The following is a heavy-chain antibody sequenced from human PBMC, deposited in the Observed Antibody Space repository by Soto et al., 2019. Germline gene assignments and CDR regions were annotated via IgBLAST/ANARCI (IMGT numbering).Heavy chain of an antibody. CDR3: TTSTIDYYYGMDV. D-gene: IGHD3-3*01. Sequence: PGGSLRLSCAASGFTFDDYAMHWVRQAPGKGLEWVSGISWNSGSIGYADSVKGRFTISRDNAKNSLYLQMNSLKTEDTAVYYCTTSTIDYYYGMDVWGQGTTVTVSS. J-gene: IGHJ6*02. CDR2: ISWNSGSI. CDR1: GFTFDDYA. V-gene: IGHV3-9*01.